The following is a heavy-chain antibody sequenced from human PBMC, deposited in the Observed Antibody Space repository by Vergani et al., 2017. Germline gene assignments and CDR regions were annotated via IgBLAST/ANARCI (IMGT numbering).Heavy chain of an antibody. Sequence: QVQLVQSGAEVKKPGASVKVSCKASGYTFTSYDINWVRQATGQGLEWMGWMNPNSGNTGYAQKFQGRVTMTRNTSISTAYMELSSLRSDDTAVYYCARDQTAMVTSAFDIWGQGTMVTVSS. V-gene: IGHV1-8*01. CDR1: GYTFTSYD. J-gene: IGHJ3*02. CDR2: MNPNSGNT. CDR3: ARDQTAMVTSAFDI. D-gene: IGHD5-18*01.